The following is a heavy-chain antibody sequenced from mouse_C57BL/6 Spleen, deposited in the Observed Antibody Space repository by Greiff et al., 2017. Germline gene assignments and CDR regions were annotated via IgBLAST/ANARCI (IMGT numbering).Heavy chain of an antibody. CDR1: GFTFSDYY. J-gene: IGHJ1*03. Sequence: EVQRVASEGGLVQPGSSMKLSCTASGFTFSDYYMAWVRQVPEKGLEWVANINYDGSSTYYLDSLKSRFIISRDNAKNILYLQMSSLKSEDTATYYCARAPYYYGSSLWYFDVWGTGTTVTVSS. D-gene: IGHD1-1*01. CDR3: ARAPYYYGSSLWYFDV. V-gene: IGHV5-16*01. CDR2: INYDGSST.